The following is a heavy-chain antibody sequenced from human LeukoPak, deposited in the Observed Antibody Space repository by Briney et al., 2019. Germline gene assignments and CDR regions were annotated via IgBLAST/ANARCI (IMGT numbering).Heavy chain of an antibody. CDR2: ISGSGGST. Sequence: TGGSLRLSCAASGFTFSSYAMSWVRQAPGKGLEWVSAISGSGGSTYYADFVKGRFTISRDNSKNTLYLQMNSLRAEDTAVYYCARTSSSAAAGLWGQGTLVTVSS. V-gene: IGHV3-23*01. D-gene: IGHD6-13*01. CDR3: ARTSSSAAAGL. J-gene: IGHJ4*02. CDR1: GFTFSSYA.